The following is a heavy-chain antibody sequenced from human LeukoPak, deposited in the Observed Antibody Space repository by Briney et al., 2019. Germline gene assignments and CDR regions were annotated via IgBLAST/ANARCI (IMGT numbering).Heavy chain of an antibody. CDR3: VREGINKAFDS. J-gene: IGHJ4*02. V-gene: IGHV1-3*04. D-gene: IGHD3-10*01. Sequence: ASVKVSCKASGYTFTNNAMHWVRQAPGLSLEWMGWIFTDNGNTKYSQKFQDRVTITRVTSASTAYMELSSLTSEDTAVYYCVREGINKAFDSWDQGTLVIVSS. CDR2: IFTDNGNT. CDR1: GYTFTNNA.